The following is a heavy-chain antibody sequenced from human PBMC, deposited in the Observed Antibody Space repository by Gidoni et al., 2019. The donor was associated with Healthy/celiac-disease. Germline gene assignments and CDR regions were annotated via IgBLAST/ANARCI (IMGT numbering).Heavy chain of an antibody. CDR1: GGSISSSSYY. J-gene: IGHJ2*01. Sequence: QLQLQESGPGLVKPSETLSLTCTVSGGSISSSSYYWGWIRQPPGKGLEGIVSIYYSGSTYYNPSLKSRVTIFVDTSKNQFSMKLSSVTAADTAVYYCARGNYDFWSGMGYFDLWGRGTLVTVSS. CDR3: ARGNYDFWSGMGYFDL. V-gene: IGHV4-39*01. D-gene: IGHD3-3*01. CDR2: IYYSGST.